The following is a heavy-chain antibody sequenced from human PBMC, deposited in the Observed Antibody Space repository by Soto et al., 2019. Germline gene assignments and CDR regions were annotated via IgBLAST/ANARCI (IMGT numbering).Heavy chain of an antibody. D-gene: IGHD6-13*01. CDR1: GYTFSSYG. CDR3: ARSIAAAVDLDY. CDR2: ISAYNGNT. V-gene: IGHV1-18*01. J-gene: IGHJ4*02. Sequence: QVQLVQSGAEVKKPGASVKVSCKASGYTFSSYGISWVRQAPGQGLEWMGWISAYNGNTNYAQKLQGRVTMTTDTSTSTVYMEVRSLRSDATAVYYCARSIAAAVDLDYWGQGTLVTVSS.